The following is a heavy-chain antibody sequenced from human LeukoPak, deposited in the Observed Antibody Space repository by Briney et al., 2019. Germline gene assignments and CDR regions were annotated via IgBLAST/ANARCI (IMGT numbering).Heavy chain of an antibody. J-gene: IGHJ5*02. CDR1: GYTFTSYY. V-gene: IGHV1-46*01. Sequence: GASVKVSCKASGYTFTSYYMHWVRQAPGQGLEWMGIINPSGGSTSYAQKFQGRVTMTRDTSMSTVYMEPSSLRSEDTAVYYCARDRPLLNWFDPWGQGTLVTVSS. CDR3: ARDRPLLNWFDP. CDR2: INPSGGST.